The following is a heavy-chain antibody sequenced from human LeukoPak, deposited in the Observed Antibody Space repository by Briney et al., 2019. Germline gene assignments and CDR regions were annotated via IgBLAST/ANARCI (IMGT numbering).Heavy chain of an antibody. J-gene: IGHJ4*02. CDR1: GYTFTGYY. Sequence: ASVKVSCTASGYTFTGYYMHWVRQAPGQGLEWMGWINPNSGGTNYAQKVQGRVTMTRDTAISTAYMELSRLRSDDTAVYYCARPGGIAAAATYHDYWGQGTLVTVSS. D-gene: IGHD6-13*01. CDR3: ARPGGIAAAATYHDY. CDR2: INPNSGGT. V-gene: IGHV1-2*02.